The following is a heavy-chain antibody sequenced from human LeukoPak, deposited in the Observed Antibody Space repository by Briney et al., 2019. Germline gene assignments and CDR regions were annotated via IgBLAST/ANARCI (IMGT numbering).Heavy chain of an antibody. CDR1: GGSISSNY. D-gene: IGHD3-22*01. CDR2: IYSGGST. V-gene: IGHV3-66*01. J-gene: IGHJ3*02. CDR3: ARDLYDSSGPGAFDI. Sequence: ETLSLTCTVSGGSISSNYMSWVRQAPGKGLEWVSVIYSGGSTYYADSVKGRFTISRDNSKNTLYLQMNSLRAEDTAVYYCARDLYDSSGPGAFDIWGQGTMVTVSS.